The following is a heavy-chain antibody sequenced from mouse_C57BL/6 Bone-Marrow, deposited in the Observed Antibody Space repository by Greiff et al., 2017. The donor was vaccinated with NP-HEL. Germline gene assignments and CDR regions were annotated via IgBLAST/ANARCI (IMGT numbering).Heavy chain of an antibody. Sequence: EVQGVESGGDLVKPGGSLKLSCAASGFTFSSYGMSWVRQTPDKRLEWVATISSGGSYTYYLDSVQGRFTISRDNAKNTLYLQMSSLKSEDTAMYYCARHRTWFAYWGQGTLVTVSA. CDR1: GFTFSSYG. CDR3: ARHRTWFAY. J-gene: IGHJ3*01. CDR2: ISSGGSYT. V-gene: IGHV5-6*01.